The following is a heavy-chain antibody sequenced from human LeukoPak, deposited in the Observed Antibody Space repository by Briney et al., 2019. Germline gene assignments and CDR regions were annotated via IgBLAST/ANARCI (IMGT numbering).Heavy chain of an antibody. CDR1: GFTFSDYG. CDR2: ISYDGNSE. V-gene: IGHV3-30*18. CDR3: AKRRSTSCYDP. J-gene: IGHJ5*02. Sequence: PGRSLRLSCAASGFTFSDYGMHWARQAPGKGLEWVAVISYDGNSEYYADSVKGRFSISRDNSKDTLYLQMNSLRPEDTAVYYCAKRRSTSCYDPWGQGTLVTVSS. D-gene: IGHD2-2*01.